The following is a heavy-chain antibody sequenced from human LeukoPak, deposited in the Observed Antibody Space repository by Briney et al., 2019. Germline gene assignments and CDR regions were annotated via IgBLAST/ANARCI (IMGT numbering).Heavy chain of an antibody. CDR3: ARGYSGTYPNV. V-gene: IGHV3-11*04. J-gene: IGHJ3*01. D-gene: IGHD1-26*01. CDR2: ISSSGYTI. Sequence: GGSLRLSCAASGFPFSDYYMHWIRQAPGKGLEWVSYISSSGYTIFYADFVKGRFTISKDNAKNSLYLQMNSLRAEDTAIYYCARGYSGTYPNVWSQGTMVTVSS. CDR1: GFPFSDYY.